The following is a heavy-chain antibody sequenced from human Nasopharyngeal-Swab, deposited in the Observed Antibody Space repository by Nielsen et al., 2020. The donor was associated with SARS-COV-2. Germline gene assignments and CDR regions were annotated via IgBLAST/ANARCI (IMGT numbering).Heavy chain of an antibody. CDR3: ARGGRNSYGYVDP. V-gene: IGHV3-74*01. Sequence: GGSLRLSCTASGFTFSSFWMHWVRQAPGKGLVWVSRLNSDGSSTSYADSVQGRFTISRDNAKNTLYLQMNSLRAEDTAVYYCARGGRNSYGYVDPWGQGTLVTVSS. CDR1: GFTFSSFW. CDR2: LNSDGSST. D-gene: IGHD5-18*01. J-gene: IGHJ5*02.